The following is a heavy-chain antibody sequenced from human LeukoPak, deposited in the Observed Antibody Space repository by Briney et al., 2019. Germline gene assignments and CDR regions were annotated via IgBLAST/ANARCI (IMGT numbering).Heavy chain of an antibody. D-gene: IGHD4-11*01. CDR1: GDSISSSSYY. V-gene: IGHV4-39*02. Sequence: PSETLSLTCTVSGDSISSSSYYWGWIRQPPGKGLEWIGSIYYSGSTYYNPSLKSRVTISVDTSKNQFSLKLSSVTAADTAVYYCAKDAQRGFDYSNSLEHWGQGSLVTVSS. CDR2: IYYSGST. J-gene: IGHJ4*02. CDR3: AKDAQRGFDYSNSLEH.